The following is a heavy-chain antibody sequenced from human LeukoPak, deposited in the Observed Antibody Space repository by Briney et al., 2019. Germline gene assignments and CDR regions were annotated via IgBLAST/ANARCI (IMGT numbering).Heavy chain of an antibody. CDR2: ISAYNGNT. J-gene: IGHJ6*02. CDR1: GYTFTIYG. V-gene: IGHV1-18*01. CDR3: ARDGRYSSSWYVYYYGMDV. Sequence: ASVEVSCKASGYTFTIYGISWVRQAPGQGLEWMGWISAYNGNTNYAQKLQGRATMTTDTSTSTAYMELRSLRSDDTAVYYCARDGRYSSSWYVYYYGMDVWGQGTTVTVSS. D-gene: IGHD6-13*01.